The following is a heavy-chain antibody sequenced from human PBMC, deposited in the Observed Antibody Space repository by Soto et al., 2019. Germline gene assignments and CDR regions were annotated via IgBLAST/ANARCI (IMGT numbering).Heavy chain of an antibody. CDR1: GFTFSRYS. CDR2: IDSSSGTI. Sequence: EVQLVESGGGLVQPGGSLRVSCAASGFTFSRYSMNWVRQAPGKELECLSYIDSSSGTIYYADSVKGRFNISSDNGKNWLYLQMNSLRDEETTVYYCAGGGVATFCGDSWGQVILFTVSS. V-gene: IGHV3-48*02. CDR3: AGGGVATFCGDS. J-gene: IGHJ4*02. D-gene: IGHD5-12*01.